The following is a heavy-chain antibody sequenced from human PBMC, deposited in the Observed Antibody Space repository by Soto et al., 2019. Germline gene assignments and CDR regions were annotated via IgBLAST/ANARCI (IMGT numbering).Heavy chain of an antibody. CDR2: IYYSGST. D-gene: IGHD3-10*01. V-gene: IGHV4-39*01. CDR3: ARHVVESLSFGDRLHHLAY. Sequence: SETLSLTCTVSGGSISSSSYYWGWIRQPPGKGLEWIGSIYYSGSTYYNPSLKSRVTISVDTSKNQLSLKLSSVTAADTAVYYCARHVVESLSFGDRLHHLAYWGHGTLVTVSS. CDR1: GGSISSSSYY. J-gene: IGHJ4*01.